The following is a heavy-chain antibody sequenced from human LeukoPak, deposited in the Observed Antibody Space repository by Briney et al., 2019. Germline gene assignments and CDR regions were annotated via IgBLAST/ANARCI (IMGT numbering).Heavy chain of an antibody. V-gene: IGHV4-34*01. CDR2: INHSGST. J-gene: IGHJ3*02. CDR3: ARHCCSGPAKRVFDI. D-gene: IGHD2-15*01. Sequence: SETLSLTCAVYGGSFSGYYWSWIRQPPGKGLEWIGEINHSGSTDYNPSLRSRVTISVDTSNNQFSLRLGSVTAADTAVYHCARHCCSGPAKRVFDIWGQGTMVTVSS. CDR1: GGSFSGYY.